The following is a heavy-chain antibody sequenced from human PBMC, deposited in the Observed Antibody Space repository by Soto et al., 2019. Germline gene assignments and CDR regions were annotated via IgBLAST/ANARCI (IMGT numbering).Heavy chain of an antibody. CDR1: GGSISSRGYY. V-gene: IGHV4-31*03. Sequence: SETLSLTCTVPGGSISSRGYYWTWIRQHPGKGLEWIGYIYYSGITYYSPSLKSRVSISIDTSKNQFSLNLNSVAAADTAVYYCARFSVGHYNSSGYYFVDLWGQGTLVTVSS. CDR3: ARFSVGHYNSSGYYFVDL. D-gene: IGHD3-22*01. CDR2: IYYSGIT. J-gene: IGHJ5*02.